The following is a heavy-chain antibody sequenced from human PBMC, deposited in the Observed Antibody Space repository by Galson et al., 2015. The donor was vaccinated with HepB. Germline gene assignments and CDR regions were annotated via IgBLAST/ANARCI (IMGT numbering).Heavy chain of an antibody. CDR2: ISYDGSSK. D-gene: IGHD6-13*01. Sequence: SLRLSCAASGFTLSSFAMHWVRQAPGKGPEWVAIISYDGSSKYYADSVKGRFTISRDNSENTLYLQMNSLRGEDTAVYYCAGSYSNSWHNFVYWGQGTLVSVSS. J-gene: IGHJ4*02. CDR3: AGSYSNSWHNFVY. CDR1: GFTLSSFA. V-gene: IGHV3-30-3*01.